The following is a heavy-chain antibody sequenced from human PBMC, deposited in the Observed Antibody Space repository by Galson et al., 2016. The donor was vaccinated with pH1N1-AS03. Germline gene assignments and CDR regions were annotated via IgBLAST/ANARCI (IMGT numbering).Heavy chain of an antibody. CDR1: GYTFTNYA. D-gene: IGHD4-11*01. CDR2: INPNTGNP. Sequence: VKVSCKASGYTFTNYALNWVRQAPGQGLEWMGWINPNTGNPTYARGFTGRFVFSSERSVSTAYLQISSLKAEDTAVYYCARARTTATKGEIGFWGQGTLVTVSS. J-gene: IGHJ4*02. CDR3: ARARTTATKGEIGF. V-gene: IGHV7-4-1*02.